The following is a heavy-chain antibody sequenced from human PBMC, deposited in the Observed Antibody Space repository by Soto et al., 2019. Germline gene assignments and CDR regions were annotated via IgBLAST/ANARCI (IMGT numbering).Heavy chain of an antibody. V-gene: IGHV3-23*01. CDR3: AKDKEYDFWNYFDY. CDR2: ISGSGGST. Sequence: LRLSCAASGFTFSSYAMSWVRQAPGKGLEWVSAISGSGGSTYYADSVKGRFTISRDNSKNTLYLQMNSLRAEDTAVYYCAKDKEYDFWNYFDYWGQGTLVTVSS. CDR1: GFTFSSYA. D-gene: IGHD3-3*01. J-gene: IGHJ4*02.